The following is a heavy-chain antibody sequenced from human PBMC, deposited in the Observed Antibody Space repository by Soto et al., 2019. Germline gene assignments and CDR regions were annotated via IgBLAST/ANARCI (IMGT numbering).Heavy chain of an antibody. CDR2: ISGSGGST. CDR1: GFTFSSYA. CDR3: AKDRDIVVVPAAPFDY. V-gene: IGHV3-23*01. D-gene: IGHD2-2*01. J-gene: IGHJ4*02. Sequence: PGGFLRLSCAASGFTFSSYAMSWVRQAPGKGLEWVSAISGSGGSTYYADSVKGRFTISRDNSKNTLYLQMNSLRAEDTAVYYCAKDRDIVVVPAAPFDYWGQGTLVPVSS.